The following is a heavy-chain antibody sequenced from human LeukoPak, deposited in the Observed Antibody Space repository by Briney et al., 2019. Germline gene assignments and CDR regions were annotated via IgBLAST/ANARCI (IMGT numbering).Heavy chain of an antibody. Sequence: SETLSLTCTVSHYSISSNYYWGWIRQPPGKGLEWIGSIYHSGSTYYNPPLKSRVTISVDTSKNQFSLKLTSVTAADTAVYYCARSSGYMSYWGQGTLVTVSS. CDR2: IYHSGST. D-gene: IGHD3-22*01. CDR3: ARSSGYMSY. CDR1: HYSISSNYY. J-gene: IGHJ4*02. V-gene: IGHV4-38-2*02.